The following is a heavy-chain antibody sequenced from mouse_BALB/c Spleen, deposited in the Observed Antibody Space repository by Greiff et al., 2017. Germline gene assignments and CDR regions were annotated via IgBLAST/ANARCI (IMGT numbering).Heavy chain of an antibody. D-gene: IGHD2-1*01. CDR1: GFTFSSYY. CDR3: ARGNYLYYFDY. Sequence: EVQGVESGGGLVKLGGSLKLSCAASGFTFSSYYMSWVRQTPEKRLELVAAINSNGGSTYYPDTVKGRFTISRDNAKNTLYLQMSSLKSEDTALYYCARGNYLYYFDYWGQGTTLTVSS. CDR2: INSNGGST. V-gene: IGHV5-6-2*01. J-gene: IGHJ2*01.